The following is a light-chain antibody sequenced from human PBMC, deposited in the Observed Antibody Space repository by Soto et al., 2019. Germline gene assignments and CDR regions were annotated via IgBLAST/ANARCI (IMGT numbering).Light chain of an antibody. V-gene: IGLV9-49*01. CDR3: GADHGSGSNFVLV. Sequence: QSVLTQPPSASASLGASVTLTCTLSSGYSRYTVDWYQQRPGKGPRFVMRVGTGGIVGSKGDVIPDRFSVLGSGLNRYLTIKNIQEEDESDYHCGADHGSGSNFVLVFGGGTKLTVL. J-gene: IGLJ2*01. CDR1: SGYSRYT. CDR2: VGTGGIVG.